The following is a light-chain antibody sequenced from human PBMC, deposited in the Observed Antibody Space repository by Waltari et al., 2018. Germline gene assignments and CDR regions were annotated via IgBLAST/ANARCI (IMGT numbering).Light chain of an antibody. J-gene: IGKJ2*01. CDR2: DAS. CDR3: QQYNNFPPMYT. Sequence: DIQMTQSPSSLSASVGDRVTITCQASQDINNYLNWYQQKPGKAPKLLIYDASNLETGVPSRFSGSGSGTSFTFTISSLQPEDIGTYYCQQYNNFPPMYTFGQGTKLEIK. CDR1: QDINNY. V-gene: IGKV1-33*01.